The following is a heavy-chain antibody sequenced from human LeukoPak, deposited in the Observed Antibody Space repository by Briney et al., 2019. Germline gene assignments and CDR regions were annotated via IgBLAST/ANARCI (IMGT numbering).Heavy chain of an antibody. J-gene: IGHJ4*02. CDR2: IWRTGDWT. Sequence: GGSLRLSCTASGFIFRDYVMSWVRQAPGKGPEWVAAIWRTGDWTHYVDSVKGRFTISRDNSKNSLFLQMNTLRAEDTAVYYCARLGMYTTSATDFDSWGQGTLVTVSS. V-gene: IGHV3-23*05. CDR3: ARLGMYTTSATDFDS. D-gene: IGHD6-6*01. CDR1: GFIFRDYV.